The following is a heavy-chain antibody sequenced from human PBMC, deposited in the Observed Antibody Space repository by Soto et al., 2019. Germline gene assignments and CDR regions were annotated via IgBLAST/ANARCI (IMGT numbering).Heavy chain of an antibody. Sequence: GGSLRLSCAASGFTFSSYSMNWVRQAPGKGLEWVSSISSSSSYIYYADSVKGRFTISRDNAKNSLYLQMNSLRAEDTAVYYCAREVQLWLPLDYWGQGTLVTVSS. J-gene: IGHJ4*02. CDR1: GFTFSSYS. D-gene: IGHD5-18*01. V-gene: IGHV3-21*01. CDR2: ISSSSSYI. CDR3: AREVQLWLPLDY.